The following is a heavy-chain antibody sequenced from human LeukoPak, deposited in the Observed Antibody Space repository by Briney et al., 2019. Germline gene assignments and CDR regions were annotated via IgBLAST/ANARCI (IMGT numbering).Heavy chain of an antibody. J-gene: IGHJ4*02. CDR1: GGSINSYY. D-gene: IGHD3-22*01. Sequence: PSETLSLTCTVFGGSINSYYWNWIRQPAGKGLEWIGHIYTSGSTNYNPSLKSRVTMSVDTSKNHFSLKLSSVTAADTAVYYCARETSDSSGYYIDYWGQGTLVTVSS. CDR3: ARETSDSSGYYIDY. CDR2: IYTSGST. V-gene: IGHV4-4*07.